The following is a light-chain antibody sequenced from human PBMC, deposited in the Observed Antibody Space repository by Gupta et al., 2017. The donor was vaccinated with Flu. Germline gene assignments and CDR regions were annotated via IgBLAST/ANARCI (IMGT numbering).Light chain of an antibody. Sequence: DIVMPQSPGSFAVSLGDKATINCKSSQSVFYSSNNKNQLAWYQRKPGQPPKLLIYWASTRESGVPDRFSGSGSGTDFTLTISSLQAEDVAVYYCQQYYTIPFTFGGGTKVEIK. J-gene: IGKJ4*01. CDR2: WAS. CDR3: QQYYTIPFT. V-gene: IGKV4-1*01. CDR1: QSVFYSSNNKNQ.